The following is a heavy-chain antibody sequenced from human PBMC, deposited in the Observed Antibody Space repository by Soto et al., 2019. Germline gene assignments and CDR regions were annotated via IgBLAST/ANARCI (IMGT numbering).Heavy chain of an antibody. CDR3: ARAPTWHIVVVTATEDWYFDL. J-gene: IGHJ2*01. CDR2: IIPIFGTA. CDR1: GGTFSSYA. V-gene: IGHV1-69*01. D-gene: IGHD2-21*02. Sequence: QVQLVQSGAEVKKPGSSVKVSCKASGGTFSSYAISWVRQAPGQGLEWMGGIIPIFGTANYAQKFQGRVTITADESTSTDYMELSSLRSEDTAVYYCARAPTWHIVVVTATEDWYFDLWGRGTLVTVSS.